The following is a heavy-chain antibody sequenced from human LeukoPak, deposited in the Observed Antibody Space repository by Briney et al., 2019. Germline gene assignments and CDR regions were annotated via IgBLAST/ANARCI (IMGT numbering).Heavy chain of an antibody. V-gene: IGHV3-21*01. D-gene: IGHD6-6*01. Sequence: GGSLRLSCATSGFTFNSHTMNWVRQAPGKGLEWVSSITNTSYYIYYADSVNGRFTISRDNAKNSLYLEMNSLRAEDTAVYYCAREYRNSAGPDYWGQGTLVTVSS. CDR2: ITNTSYYI. CDR3: AREYRNSAGPDY. CDR1: GFTFNSHT. J-gene: IGHJ4*02.